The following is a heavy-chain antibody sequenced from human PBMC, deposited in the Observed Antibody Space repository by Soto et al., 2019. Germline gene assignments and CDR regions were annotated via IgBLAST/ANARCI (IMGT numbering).Heavy chain of an antibody. CDR2: ISGGGRPI. CDR3: ARDLGWAFDS. Sequence: EVQLVESGGGSVQPGVSLRLSCAASGFTFSTFSMNWVRQAPGRGLEWISYISGGGRPISYADSVKGRFTISRDNAKNPLYLQMDSLTDEDTAVYYCARDLGWAFDSWGQGTLVTVSS. CDR1: GFTFSTFS. J-gene: IGHJ4*02. V-gene: IGHV3-48*02. D-gene: IGHD6-19*01.